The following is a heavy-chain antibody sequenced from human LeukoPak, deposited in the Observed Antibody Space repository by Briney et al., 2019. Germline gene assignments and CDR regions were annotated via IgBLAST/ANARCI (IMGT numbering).Heavy chain of an antibody. J-gene: IGHJ4*02. V-gene: IGHV4-59*01. CDR1: GGSISSYY. CDR3: ARVRSGYYYYFDY. D-gene: IGHD3-3*01. CDR2: IYYSGST. Sequence: SETLSLTCTVSGGSISSYYWSWIRQPPGEGLEWIGYIYYSGSTNYNPSLKSRVTISVDTSKNQFSLKLSSVTAADTAVYYCARVRSGYYYYFDYWGQGTLVTVSS.